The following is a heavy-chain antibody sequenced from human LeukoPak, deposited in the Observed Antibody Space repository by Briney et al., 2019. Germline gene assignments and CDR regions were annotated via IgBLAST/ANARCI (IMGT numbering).Heavy chain of an antibody. CDR1: GGSFNGFY. CDR2: INHSRGT. V-gene: IGHV4-34*01. Sequence: SETLSLTCAVHGGSFNGFYWTWMRQPPGKGPEWIGEINHSRGTSYTASLWSRVTISQDTSKDQFSLKLTSVTAADTAVYYCARGLGEGCPDSWGQGTLVIVSS. D-gene: IGHD2-15*01. CDR3: ARGLGEGCPDS. J-gene: IGHJ4*02.